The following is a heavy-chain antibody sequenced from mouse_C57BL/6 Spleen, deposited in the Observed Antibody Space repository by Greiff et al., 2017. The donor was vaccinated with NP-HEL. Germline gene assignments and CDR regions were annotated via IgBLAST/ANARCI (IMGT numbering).Heavy chain of an antibody. CDR1: GFSLTSYG. V-gene: IGHV2-2*01. Sequence: VQLQESGPGLVQPSQSLSITCTVSGFSLTSYGVHWVRQSPGKGLEWLGVIWSGGSTDYNAAFISRLSISKDNSKSQVFFKRNSLQADDTAIYYCARNRDGSSHFDVWGTGTTVTVSS. CDR3: ARNRDGSSHFDV. CDR2: IWSGGST. D-gene: IGHD1-1*01. J-gene: IGHJ1*03.